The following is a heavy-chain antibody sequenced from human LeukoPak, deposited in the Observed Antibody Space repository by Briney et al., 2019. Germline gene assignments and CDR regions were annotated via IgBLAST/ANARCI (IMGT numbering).Heavy chain of an antibody. CDR2: IYYSGTT. Sequence: SETLSLTCAVSGGSISSHYWSWIRQPPGKGLEWIGFIYYSGTTKYNPSLKSRVTISADTSKNQFSLKLSSVTAADTAVYYCARQADDSSSSLVYFDYWGQGTLVTVSS. J-gene: IGHJ4*02. V-gene: IGHV4-59*08. CDR3: ARQADDSSSSLVYFDY. CDR1: GGSISSHY. D-gene: IGHD6-6*01.